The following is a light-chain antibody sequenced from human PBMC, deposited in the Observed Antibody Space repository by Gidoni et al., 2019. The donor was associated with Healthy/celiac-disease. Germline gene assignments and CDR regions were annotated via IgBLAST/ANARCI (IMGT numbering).Light chain of an antibody. CDR2: DNN. Sequence: QSVLTQPPPVSAAPGQKVTISCSGSSSNIGNNYVSWYQQLPGTAPKLLIYDNNKRPSGIPDRFSGSKSGTSATLGSTGLQTGDEADYYCGTWDSSLSAVVFGGGTKLTVL. V-gene: IGLV1-51*01. J-gene: IGLJ2*01. CDR1: SSNIGNNY. CDR3: GTWDSSLSAVV.